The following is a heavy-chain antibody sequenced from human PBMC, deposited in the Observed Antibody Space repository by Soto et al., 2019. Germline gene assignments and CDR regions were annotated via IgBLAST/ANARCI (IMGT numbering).Heavy chain of an antibody. CDR1: RGSVSSGSHY. CDR3: VRGRWAQRSNPFDS. V-gene: IGHV4-61*01. J-gene: IGHJ4*02. D-gene: IGHD1-26*01. Sequence: QVQLQESGPGLAKPSETLSLTCTVSRGSVSSGSHYWHWIRQPPGKELEWIGYIYYTGGTNYNPSLKSRVTISVDTSKNLFSLKLTSVTAADTAVYYCVRGRWAQRSNPFDSWGQGTLVTGSS. CDR2: IYYTGGT.